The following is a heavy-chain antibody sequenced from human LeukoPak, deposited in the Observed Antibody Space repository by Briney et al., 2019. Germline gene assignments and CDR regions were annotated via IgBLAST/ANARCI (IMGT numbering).Heavy chain of an antibody. V-gene: IGHV3-66*01. J-gene: IGHJ3*02. CDR1: GFTFDDYA. CDR2: IYSGGYT. Sequence: GGSLRLSCAASGFTFDDYAMHWVRQAPGKGLEWVSVIYSGGYTNYPDSVKGRFTISRDNSKNTLYLQMNSLRAEDTAVYYCARTRTFGETSDAFDIWGQGTMVTVSS. D-gene: IGHD3-10*01. CDR3: ARTRTFGETSDAFDI.